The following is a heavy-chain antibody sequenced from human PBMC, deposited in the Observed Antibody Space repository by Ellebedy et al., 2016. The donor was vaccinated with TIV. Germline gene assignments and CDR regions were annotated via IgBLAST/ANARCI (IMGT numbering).Heavy chain of an antibody. V-gene: IGHV3-23*01. D-gene: IGHD4-17*01. Sequence: GESLKISCAASGFTFTSYAMSWVRQAPGKGLEWVSTISNSAMRTYYADSVEGRFVISRDNSKKTLSLQMNSLRAEDTAVYYCAKDKVFGDSKWEIDVWGQGTTVTVSS. J-gene: IGHJ6*02. CDR2: ISNSAMRT. CDR3: AKDKVFGDSKWEIDV. CDR1: GFTFTSYA.